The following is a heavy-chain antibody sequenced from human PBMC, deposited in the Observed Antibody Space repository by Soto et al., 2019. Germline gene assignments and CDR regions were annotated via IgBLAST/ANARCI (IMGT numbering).Heavy chain of an antibody. Sequence: QITLKESGPTLVKPTQNLTLTCTFSGFSLSTSGVGVGWIRQPPGKALEWLAFLYWDDDKRYSPSLKSRLTITKDTSKNQVFRTMTTMDPVDTATYYCARTSVNWGSRGLFDYWGQGTLVTVAS. V-gene: IGHV2-5*02. J-gene: IGHJ4*02. CDR3: ARTSVNWGSRGLFDY. CDR1: GFSLSTSGVG. D-gene: IGHD7-27*01. CDR2: LYWDDDK.